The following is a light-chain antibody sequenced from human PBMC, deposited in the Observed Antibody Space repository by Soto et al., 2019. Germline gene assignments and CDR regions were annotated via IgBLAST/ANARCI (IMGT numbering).Light chain of an antibody. CDR3: SSYTNSNTRV. V-gene: IGLV2-14*01. Sequence: QSALTQPASVSGSPGQSITISCTGTNSDVGDYNYVSWYQQHPGKAPKPIIYEVSNRPSGISDRFSASKSGNTASLTISGLQAEDEADYYCSSYTNSNTRVFGTGTKVTVL. CDR2: EVS. J-gene: IGLJ1*01. CDR1: NSDVGDYNY.